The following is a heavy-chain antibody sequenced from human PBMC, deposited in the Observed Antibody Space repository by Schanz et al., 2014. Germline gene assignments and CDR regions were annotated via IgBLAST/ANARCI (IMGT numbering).Heavy chain of an antibody. Sequence: VQLVESGGGLVQPRGSLRLSCAASEFSFSSFGMNWVRQAPGTGLEWVAVISYDGTNKYYADSVKGRFTISRDTSKNTLYLLLNSLRAEDTAVYYCARPSDSSWYMDVWGKGTTVTVSS. D-gene: IGHD2-21*02. J-gene: IGHJ6*03. CDR2: ISYDGTNK. CDR1: EFSFSSFG. V-gene: IGHV3-30*03. CDR3: ARPSDSSWYMDV.